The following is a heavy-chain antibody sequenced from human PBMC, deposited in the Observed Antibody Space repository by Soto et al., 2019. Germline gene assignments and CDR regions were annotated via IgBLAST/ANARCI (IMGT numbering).Heavy chain of an antibody. Sequence: QVQLQESGPGLVKPSGTLSLTCAVSSGSISSSNWWSWVRQPPGKGLEWIGEIYHSGSTNYNPSLKSRVTISVDKSENQYSLKLSSVTAADTAVYYCASFTPAMVRGVIKDYWGQGTLVTVSS. CDR2: IYHSGST. CDR1: SGSISSSNW. J-gene: IGHJ4*02. CDR3: ASFTPAMVRGVIKDY. D-gene: IGHD3-10*01. V-gene: IGHV4-4*02.